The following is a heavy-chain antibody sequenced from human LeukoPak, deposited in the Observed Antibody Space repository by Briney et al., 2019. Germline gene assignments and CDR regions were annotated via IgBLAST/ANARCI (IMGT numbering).Heavy chain of an antibody. CDR1: GGSIMSYY. CDR2: IYHSGST. CDR3: ARGGRSKQSDY. V-gene: IGHV4-30-2*01. Sequence: SETLSLTCTVSGGSIMSYYWSWIRQPPGKGLEWIGYIYHSGSTYYNPSLKSRVTISVDRSKNQFSLKLSSVTAADTAVYYCARGGRSKQSDYWGQGTLVTVSS. J-gene: IGHJ4*02. D-gene: IGHD3-16*01.